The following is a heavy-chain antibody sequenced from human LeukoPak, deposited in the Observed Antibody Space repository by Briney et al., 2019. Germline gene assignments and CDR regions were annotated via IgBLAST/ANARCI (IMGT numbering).Heavy chain of an antibody. J-gene: IGHJ4*02. Sequence: SETLSLTCAVYGGSFNGYYWTWIRQPPGKGLEWIGEINHSGSTDYNPSLKSRVTISVDTSKNQFSLKLSSVTAADTAVYYCARGRVSSGMGYWGQGTLVTVSS. D-gene: IGHD6-19*01. CDR2: INHSGST. V-gene: IGHV4-34*01. CDR1: GGSFNGYY. CDR3: ARGRVSSGMGY.